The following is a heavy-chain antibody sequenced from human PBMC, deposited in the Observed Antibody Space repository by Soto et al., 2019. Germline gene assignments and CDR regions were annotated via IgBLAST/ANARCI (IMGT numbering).Heavy chain of an antibody. V-gene: IGHV1-69*12. D-gene: IGHD6-13*01. CDR1: GGTFSSYA. J-gene: IGHJ4*02. Sequence: QVQLVQSGAAVKKPGSSVKVSCKASGGTFSSYAISWVRQAPGQGLEWMGGIIPIFGTANYAQKFQGRVTITADESTSTAYMELSSLRSEDTAVYYCARRWAAGILWDGYFDYWGQGTLVTVSS. CDR3: ARRWAAGILWDGYFDY. CDR2: IIPIFGTA.